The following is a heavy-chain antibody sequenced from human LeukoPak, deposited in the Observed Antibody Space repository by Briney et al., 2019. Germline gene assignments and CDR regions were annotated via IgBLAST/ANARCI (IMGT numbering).Heavy chain of an antibody. Sequence: ASVKVSCKTSGSIFSNSYIHWVRQAPGQGLEWMGWINPNSGVTNYAPKFQGRVTMTRDTSISTVYMELRRLTSDDTAVYFCARDLMSASGNYDPHYFDYWGQGTLVIVSS. J-gene: IGHJ4*02. D-gene: IGHD4-11*01. V-gene: IGHV1-2*02. CDR1: GSIFSNSY. CDR3: ARDLMSASGNYDPHYFDY. CDR2: INPNSGVT.